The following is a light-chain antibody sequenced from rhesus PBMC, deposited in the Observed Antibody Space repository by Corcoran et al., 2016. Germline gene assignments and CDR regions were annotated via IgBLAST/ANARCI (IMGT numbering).Light chain of an antibody. CDR3: LQYNSDPLT. CDR2: DAS. CDR1: RSISNY. J-gene: IGKJ3*01. Sequence: DIQMTQSPSSLSASVGDRVTITCRAIRSISNYLSWYQQKPGKPPKLLIYDASTLQSWVPSRLRGNDVGTDFTLTISSLPTEDFATYSCLQYNSDPLTFRPGTKLDIK. V-gene: IGKV1-43*02.